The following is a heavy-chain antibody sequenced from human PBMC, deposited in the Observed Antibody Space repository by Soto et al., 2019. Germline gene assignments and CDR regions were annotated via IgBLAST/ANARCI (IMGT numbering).Heavy chain of an antibody. Sequence: PETLSLTCTVSGVSISNYYWTWIRQPAGKGLEWIGRIFTSGSTNYNPSLRGRVTMSVDTSKNLFSLKLSSVTAADTALYYCASEGTAMKLHYWGQGTLVTVSS. CDR3: ASEGTAMKLHY. CDR2: IFTSGST. D-gene: IGHD5-18*01. V-gene: IGHV4-4*07. CDR1: GVSISNYY. J-gene: IGHJ4*02.